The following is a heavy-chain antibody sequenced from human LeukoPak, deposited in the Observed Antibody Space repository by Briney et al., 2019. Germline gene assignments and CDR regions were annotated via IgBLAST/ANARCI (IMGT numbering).Heavy chain of an antibody. CDR3: ARIGPPFDYYMDV. V-gene: IGHV3-21*01. J-gene: IGHJ6*03. Sequence: KAGGSLRLSCAASGFTFSSYSMNWVRQAPGKGLEWVSSISSSSSYIYYADSVKGRFTISRDNAKNSLYLQMNSLRAEDTAVYYCARIGPPFDYYMDVWGKGTTVTVSS. CDR1: GFTFSSYS. CDR2: ISSSSSYI. D-gene: IGHD3-10*01.